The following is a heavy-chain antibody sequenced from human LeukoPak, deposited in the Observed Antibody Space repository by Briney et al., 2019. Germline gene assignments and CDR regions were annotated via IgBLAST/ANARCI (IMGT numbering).Heavy chain of an antibody. CDR2: IIPIFGTA. Sequence: ASVKVSCKASGGTFTSYAIGWVRQAPGQGLEWMGGIIPIFGTANYAQKFQGRVTITTDESTSTAYMELSSLRSEDTAVYYCASSTAAAGTQYFQHWGQGTLVTVSS. CDR1: GGTFTSYA. CDR3: ASSTAAAGTQYFQH. V-gene: IGHV1-69*05. D-gene: IGHD6-13*01. J-gene: IGHJ1*01.